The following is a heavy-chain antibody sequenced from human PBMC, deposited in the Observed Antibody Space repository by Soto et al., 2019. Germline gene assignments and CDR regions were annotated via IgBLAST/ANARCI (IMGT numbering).Heavy chain of an antibody. CDR2: FGTSRKYI. J-gene: IGHJ4*01. CDR3: LRDRDWDFVN. V-gene: IGHV3-48*02. CDR1: GYSLSDYS. D-gene: IGHD3-9*01. Sequence: PEGTLRLSCVASGYSLSDYSMNWVRQAPGKGLEWVSYFGTSRKYIYYSDSVRGRFTISRDDAKNSLYLKLSSPRDEDTAPYYFLRDRDWDFVNCRPETMVTVFS.